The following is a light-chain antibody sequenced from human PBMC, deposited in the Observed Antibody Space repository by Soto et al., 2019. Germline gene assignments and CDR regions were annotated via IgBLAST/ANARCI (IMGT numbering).Light chain of an antibody. CDR3: SSYASSITLV. J-gene: IGLJ2*01. CDR2: EVS. Sequence: QSALTQPPSVSGSPGQSVTISCTGTSSDIGSYNRVSWYQQPPGTAPKLMIYEVSNRPSGVPDRFSGSKSGNMASLTISGLQPEDEADYYCSSYASSITLVFGGGTKLTVL. V-gene: IGLV2-18*02. CDR1: SSDIGSYNR.